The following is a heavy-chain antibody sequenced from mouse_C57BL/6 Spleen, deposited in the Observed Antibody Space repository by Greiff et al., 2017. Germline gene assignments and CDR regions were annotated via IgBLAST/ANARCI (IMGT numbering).Heavy chain of an antibody. J-gene: IGHJ4*01. CDR3: ARWGNYSYYYAMDY. V-gene: IGHV1-80*01. CDR2: IYPGDGDT. CDR1: GYAFSSYW. D-gene: IGHD2-1*01. Sequence: VKLQESGAELVKPGASVKISCKASGYAFSSYWMNWVKQRPGKGLEWIGQIYPGDGDTNYNGKFKGKATLTADKSSSTAYMQLSSLTSEDSAVYFCARWGNYSYYYAMDYWGQGTSVTVSS.